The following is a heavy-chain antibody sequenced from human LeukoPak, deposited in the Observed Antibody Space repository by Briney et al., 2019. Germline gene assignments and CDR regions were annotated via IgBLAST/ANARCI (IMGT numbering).Heavy chain of an antibody. J-gene: IGHJ3*02. V-gene: IGHV3-30-3*01. CDR2: ISYDGSNK. CDR1: GFTFSSYA. Sequence: GGSLRLSCAASGFTFSSYAMHWARQAPGKGLEWVAVISYDGSNKYYADSVKGRFTISRDNSKNTLYLQMNSLRAEDTAVYYCASDNDAFDIWGQGTMVTVSS. CDR3: ASDNDAFDI.